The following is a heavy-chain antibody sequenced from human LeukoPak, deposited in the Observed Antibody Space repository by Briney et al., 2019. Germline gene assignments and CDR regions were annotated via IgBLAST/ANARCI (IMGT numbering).Heavy chain of an antibody. Sequence: PSEALSLTCSVSGGSVSSGISYWSWIRQPPGEGLEWIAYISDSGGSDYNPSLRGRVTRSLDTSKNQFSLRPTSVTAADTAVFYCARVPVAGTGPDYWGQGTLVTVSS. CDR2: ISDSGGS. CDR1: GGSVSSGISY. V-gene: IGHV4-61*01. D-gene: IGHD6-13*01. CDR3: ARVPVAGTGPDY. J-gene: IGHJ4*02.